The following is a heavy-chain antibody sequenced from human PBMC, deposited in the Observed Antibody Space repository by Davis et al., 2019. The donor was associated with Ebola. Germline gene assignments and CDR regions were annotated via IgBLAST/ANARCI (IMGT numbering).Heavy chain of an antibody. J-gene: IGHJ4*02. CDR3: ARDTIFYFDY. Sequence: GESLKISCAASGFTVSSNYMSWVRQAPGKGLEWVSVIYSGGSTYYADSVKGRFTISRDNSKNTLYLQMNSLRAEDTAVYYCARDTIFYFDYWGQGTLVTVSS. CDR2: IYSGGST. D-gene: IGHD3-9*01. V-gene: IGHV3-66*01. CDR1: GFTVSSNY.